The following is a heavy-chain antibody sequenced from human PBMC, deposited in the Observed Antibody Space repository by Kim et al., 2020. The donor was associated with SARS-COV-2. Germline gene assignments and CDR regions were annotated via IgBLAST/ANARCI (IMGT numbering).Heavy chain of an antibody. Sequence: YIKSRVTKSVDTPKTQFSLKLSSVTAADTAVYYCARARVGIFGVVTHFDYWGQGTLVTVSS. V-gene: IGHV4-4*07. D-gene: IGHD3-3*01. CDR3: ARARVGIFGVVTHFDY. J-gene: IGHJ4*02.